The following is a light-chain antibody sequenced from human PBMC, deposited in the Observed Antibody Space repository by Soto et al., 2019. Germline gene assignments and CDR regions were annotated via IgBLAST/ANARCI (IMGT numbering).Light chain of an antibody. CDR1: QSAGNF. V-gene: IGKV3-15*01. CDR3: QQYNNWPQT. Sequence: DIVLTKWPETLSLCPGGRARLSCRASQSAGNFLAWYQQKPGQAPRLLIYGASTRATGIPARFSGSGSGTEFTLTISSLQSEDFAVYYCQQYNNWPQTCGQGTKVDIK. CDR2: GAS. J-gene: IGKJ1*01.